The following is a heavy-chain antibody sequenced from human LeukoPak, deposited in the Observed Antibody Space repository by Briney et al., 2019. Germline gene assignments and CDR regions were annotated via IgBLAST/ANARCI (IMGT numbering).Heavy chain of an antibody. CDR2: IFYSGST. CDR3: ALGLRYVDWSSNAFDI. D-gene: IGHD3-9*01. Sequence: SETLSLTCTVSGGSISSYYWNWIRQPPGKGLEWIGYIFYSGSTNYNPSLKSRVTISVDTSKNQFSLKLSSVTAADTAVYYCALGLRYVDWSSNAFDIWGQGTMVTVSS. CDR1: GGSISSYY. J-gene: IGHJ3*02. V-gene: IGHV4-59*12.